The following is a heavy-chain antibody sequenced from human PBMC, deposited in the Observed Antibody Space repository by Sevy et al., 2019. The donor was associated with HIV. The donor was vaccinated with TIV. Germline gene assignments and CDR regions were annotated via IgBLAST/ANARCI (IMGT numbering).Heavy chain of an antibody. V-gene: IGHV1-46*01. CDR1: GYTFTHSY. D-gene: IGHD3-22*01. Sequence: ASVKVSCKASGYTFTHSYMHWVRQAPGQGLEWMGIINPSGGNTEYARKFRGGVTMTRDTSTSTVYMELSNLRSEDTAVYFFARVEADDYDSSGFYPRGYFDFWGQGTLVTVSS. CDR2: INPSGGNT. J-gene: IGHJ4*02. CDR3: ARVEADDYDSSGFYPRGYFDF.